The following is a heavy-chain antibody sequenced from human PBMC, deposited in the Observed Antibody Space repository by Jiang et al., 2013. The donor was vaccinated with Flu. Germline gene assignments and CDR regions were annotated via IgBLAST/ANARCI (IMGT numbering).Heavy chain of an antibody. D-gene: IGHD5-12*01. J-gene: IGHJ6*02. CDR1: GFTFSDYY. V-gene: IGHV3-11*01. Sequence: AASGFTFSDYYMSWIRQAPGKGLEWVSYISSSGSTIYYADSVKGRFTISRDNAKNSLYLQMNSLRAEDTAVYYCAREGYSGYESGYYYGMDVWGQGTTVTVSS. CDR3: AREGYSGYESGYYYGMDV. CDR2: ISSSGSTI.